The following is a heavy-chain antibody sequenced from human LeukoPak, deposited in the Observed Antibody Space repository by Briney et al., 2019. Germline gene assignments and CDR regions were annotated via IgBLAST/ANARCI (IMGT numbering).Heavy chain of an antibody. CDR3: AKDYLRYSSGWYDFDY. V-gene: IGHV3-23*01. Sequence: GGSLRLSCAASGFTFSSYAKSWVRQAPGKGLEWVSAISGSGGSTYYADSVKGRFTISRDNSKNTLYLQMNGLRAEDTAVYYCAKDYLRYSSGWYDFDYWGQGTLVTVSS. CDR2: ISGSGGST. CDR1: GFTFSSYA. D-gene: IGHD6-19*01. J-gene: IGHJ4*02.